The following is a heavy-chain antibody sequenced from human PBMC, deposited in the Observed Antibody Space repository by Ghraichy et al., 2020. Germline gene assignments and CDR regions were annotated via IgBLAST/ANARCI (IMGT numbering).Heavy chain of an antibody. Sequence: TLSLTCTVSGGSISSGGYYWSWIRQHPGKGLEWIGYIYYSGSTYYNPSLKSRVTISVDTSKNKFSLKLSSVTAADTAVYYCARMALGGGNWFDPWGQGTLVTVSS. CDR2: IYYSGST. V-gene: IGHV4-31*03. CDR1: GGSISSGGYY. J-gene: IGHJ5*02. D-gene: IGHD5-24*01. CDR3: ARMALGGGNWFDP.